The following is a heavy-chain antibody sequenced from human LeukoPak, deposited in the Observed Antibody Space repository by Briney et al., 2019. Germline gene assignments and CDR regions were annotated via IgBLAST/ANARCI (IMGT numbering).Heavy chain of an antibody. V-gene: IGHV3-74*01. CDR3: ARESAVGGRFFDY. CDR2: VYSDGSGT. Sequence: GGSLRLSCAASGFTFSDYWMHWVRQAPGKGLVWVSRVYSDGSGTNYADSVKGRFTISRDNSKNTLFLQMNSLRAEDTAVYYCARESAVGGRFFDYWGRGTLVTVSS. D-gene: IGHD6-13*01. CDR1: GFTFSDYW. J-gene: IGHJ4*02.